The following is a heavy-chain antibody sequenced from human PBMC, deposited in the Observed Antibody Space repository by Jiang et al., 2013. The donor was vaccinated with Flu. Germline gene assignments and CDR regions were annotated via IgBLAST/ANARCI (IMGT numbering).Heavy chain of an antibody. CDR2: IYYSGST. CDR3: ARDRGWRHYYYYGMDV. Sequence: GSGLVKPSETLSLTCTVSGGSVSSGSYYWSWIRQPPGKGLEWIGYIYYSGSTNYNPSLKSRVTISVDTSKNQFSLKLSSVTAADTAVYYCARDRGWRHYYYYGMDVWGQGTTVTVSS. V-gene: IGHV4-61*01. CDR1: GGSVSSGSYY. J-gene: IGHJ6*02. D-gene: IGHD3-10*01.